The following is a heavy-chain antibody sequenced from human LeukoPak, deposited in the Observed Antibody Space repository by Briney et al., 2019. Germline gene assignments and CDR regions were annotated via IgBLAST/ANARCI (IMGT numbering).Heavy chain of an antibody. Sequence: PGRSLRLSCAASGFTFDDYAMHWVRQAPGKGLEWVSGISWNSGSIGYADSVKGRFTISRDNAKNSLYLQMNSLRAEDMALYYCARGSGGWYGGGVNAFDIWGQGTMVTVSS. V-gene: IGHV3-9*03. CDR1: GFTFDDYA. CDR3: ARGSGGWYGGGVNAFDI. D-gene: IGHD6-19*01. CDR2: ISWNSGSI. J-gene: IGHJ3*02.